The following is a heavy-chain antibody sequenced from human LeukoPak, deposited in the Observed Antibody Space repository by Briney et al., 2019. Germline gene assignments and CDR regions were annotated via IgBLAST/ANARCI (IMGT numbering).Heavy chain of an antibody. J-gene: IGHJ4*02. D-gene: IGHD2-2*02. CDR1: GYSISSGYY. Sequence: PSETLSLTCAVSGYSISSGYYWGWIRQPPGKGLEWIGSIYHSGSTNYNPSLKSRVAMSVDTSKNQFSLKLNSVTAADTAVYYCASQYCSNTSCYTFLDYWGQGALVTVSS. CDR2: IYHSGST. V-gene: IGHV4-38-2*01. CDR3: ASQYCSNTSCYTFLDY.